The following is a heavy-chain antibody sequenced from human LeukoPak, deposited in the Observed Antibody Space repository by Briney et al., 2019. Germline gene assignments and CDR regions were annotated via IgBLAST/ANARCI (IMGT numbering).Heavy chain of an antibody. CDR3: ASLKNYYDSSGYLVTDAFDI. D-gene: IGHD3-22*01. Sequence: ASVKVSCKASGYTFTSYVISWVRQAPGQGLEWMGWISGYNGNTNYAQKLQGRVTMTTDTSTSTAYMELRSLKSDDTAVYYCASLKNYYDSSGYLVTDAFDIWGQGTMVTVSS. J-gene: IGHJ3*02. CDR2: ISGYNGNT. V-gene: IGHV1-18*01. CDR1: GYTFTSYV.